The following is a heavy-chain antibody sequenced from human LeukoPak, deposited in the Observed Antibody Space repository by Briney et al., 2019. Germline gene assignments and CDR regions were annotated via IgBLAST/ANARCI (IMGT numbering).Heavy chain of an antibody. J-gene: IGHJ6*03. CDR2: ISSSSSYV. CDR3: AREGSLYADYYYYMDV. V-gene: IGHV3-21*01. CDR1: GFTFSSYS. D-gene: IGHD2-2*01. Sequence: GGSLRLSWAASGFTFSSYSMNWVRQAPGKGLEWVSSISSSSSYVYYADSVKGRFTISRDNAKNSLYLQMNSLRAEDTAVYYCAREGSLYADYYYYMDVWGKGTTVTVSS.